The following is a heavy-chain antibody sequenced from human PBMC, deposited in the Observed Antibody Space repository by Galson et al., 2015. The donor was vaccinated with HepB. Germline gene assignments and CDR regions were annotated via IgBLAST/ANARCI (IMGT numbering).Heavy chain of an antibody. CDR3: AKDYDSSGYYYFDY. Sequence: SLRLSCAASGFTFSSYGMHWVRQAPGKGLEWVAVISYDGSNKYYADSVKGRFTISRDNSKNTLYLQMNSLRAEDTAVYYCAKDYDSSGYYYFDYWGQGTLVTVSS. V-gene: IGHV3-30*18. CDR1: GFTFSSYG. CDR2: ISYDGSNK. D-gene: IGHD3-22*01. J-gene: IGHJ4*02.